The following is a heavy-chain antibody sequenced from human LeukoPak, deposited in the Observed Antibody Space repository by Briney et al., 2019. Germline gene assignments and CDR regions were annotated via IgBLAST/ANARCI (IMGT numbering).Heavy chain of an antibody. V-gene: IGHV1-46*01. Sequence: GASVKVSCKASGYTFTSYYMHWVRQAPGQGLEWMGIINPSGGSTSYAQKFQGRVTMTRDMSTSTVYMELSSLRSEDTAVYYCARVEYGYYDSSGYFLVWFDPWGQGTLVTVSS. CDR2: INPSGGST. D-gene: IGHD3-22*01. CDR3: ARVEYGYYDSSGYFLVWFDP. J-gene: IGHJ5*02. CDR1: GYTFTSYY.